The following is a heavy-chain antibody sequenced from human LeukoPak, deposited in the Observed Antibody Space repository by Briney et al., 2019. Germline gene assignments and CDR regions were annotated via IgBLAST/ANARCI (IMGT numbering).Heavy chain of an antibody. Sequence: SETLSLTCTVSDGSFSTYYWNWFRQSPGKGLEWIGYMYYSGSTNYNPSLKSRVTISVDTSKNESSLKLSSVTAADTAVYYCAITPATTWTNHFDYWGQGTLVTVSS. CDR2: MYYSGST. V-gene: IGHV4-59*01. CDR3: AITPATTWTNHFDY. D-gene: IGHD1-26*01. CDR1: DGSFSTYY. J-gene: IGHJ4*02.